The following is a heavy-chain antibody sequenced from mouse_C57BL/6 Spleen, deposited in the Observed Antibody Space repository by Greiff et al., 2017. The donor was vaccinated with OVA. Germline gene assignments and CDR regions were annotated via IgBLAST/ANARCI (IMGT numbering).Heavy chain of an antibody. CDR2: ILPSIGRT. J-gene: IGHJ1*03. V-gene: IGHV15-2*01. CDR3: SRGITTVVDWYFDV. CDR1: DSEVFPIAY. D-gene: IGHD1-1*01. Sequence: VQLQQSGSELRSPGSSVKLSCKDFDSEVFPIAYMSWVRQKPGHGFEWIGGILPSIGRTIYGEKFEDKATLDADTLSNTAYLELNSLTSEDSAIYYCSRGITTVVDWYFDVWGTVTTVTVSS.